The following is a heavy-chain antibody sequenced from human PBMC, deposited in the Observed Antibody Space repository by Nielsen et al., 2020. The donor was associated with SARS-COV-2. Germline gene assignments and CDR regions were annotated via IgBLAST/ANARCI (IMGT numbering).Heavy chain of an antibody. CDR2: IWYDGSNK. CDR3: ARERYSSLYGMDV. Sequence: WIRQPPGKGLEWVAVIWYDGSNKYYADSVKGRFTISRDNSKNTLYLQMNSLRAEDTAVYYCARERYSSLYGMDVWGQGTTVTVSS. J-gene: IGHJ6*02. D-gene: IGHD6-13*01. V-gene: IGHV3-33*01.